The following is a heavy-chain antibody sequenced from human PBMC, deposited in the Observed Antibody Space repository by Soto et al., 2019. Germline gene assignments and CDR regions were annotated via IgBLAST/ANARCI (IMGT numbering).Heavy chain of an antibody. CDR3: AKNGQPPYYYYGMDV. CDR1: GYTFTRYG. V-gene: IGHV1-18*01. Sequence: QGQLVQSGAEVKKPGASVKVSCKASGYTFTRYGISWVRQAPGQGLEGMGWISGYNGDTNYAQKFQGRVTMTIDTATSTAYMELSSLTSDDTAVYYCAKNGQPPYYYYGMDVWGQGTTVTVSS. D-gene: IGHD2-8*01. CDR2: ISGYNGDT. J-gene: IGHJ6*02.